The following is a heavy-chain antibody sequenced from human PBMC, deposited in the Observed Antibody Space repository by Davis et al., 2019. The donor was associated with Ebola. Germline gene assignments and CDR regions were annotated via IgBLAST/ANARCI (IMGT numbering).Heavy chain of an antibody. CDR3: ARYHLGAGPPLDY. Sequence: PSETLSLTCALYGDSVSSNNAAWNWIRQSPSRGIEWLRRTYYRSKWYNDYAVSVKSRIIFNPDTSKNQISLQLNSVTPEDSAVYYCARYHLGAGPPLDYWGQGTLVTVSS. V-gene: IGHV6-1*01. CDR2: TYYRSKWYN. CDR1: GDSVSSNNAA. J-gene: IGHJ4*02. D-gene: IGHD1-26*01.